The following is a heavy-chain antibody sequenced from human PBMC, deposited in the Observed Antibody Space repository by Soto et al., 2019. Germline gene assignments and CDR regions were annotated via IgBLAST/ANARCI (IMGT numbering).Heavy chain of an antibody. CDR1: GYTFSSFG. CDR2: ISPYNGNT. Sequence: QVQLVQSGAEVKKPGASVKVSCKASGYTFSSFGISWVRQTPGQGLEWMGWISPYNGNTNFAQKVQGRVTMTTDIPTSTGYMELRSLRSEDTGVYYCARDVWGQGWDVLRPVTSTMDVWGRGTTV. D-gene: IGHD1-26*01. J-gene: IGHJ6*01. V-gene: IGHV1-18*01. CDR3: ARDVWGQGWDVLRPVTSTMDV.